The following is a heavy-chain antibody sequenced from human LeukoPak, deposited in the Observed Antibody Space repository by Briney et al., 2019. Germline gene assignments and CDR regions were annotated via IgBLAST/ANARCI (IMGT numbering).Heavy chain of an antibody. D-gene: IGHD1-26*01. CDR1: GASISSGTDY. CDR3: ARESLGPPYYFDY. V-gene: IGHV4-61*02. CDR2: IYTSGST. J-gene: IGHJ4*02. Sequence: SRTLSFTCNVSGASISSGTDYWSWIRQPAGKGLEWIGRIYTSGSTKYNPSLKSRVTISIDTSKNQFSLKLTSVTAADTTVYYCARESLGPPYYFDYWGQGTLVTVSS.